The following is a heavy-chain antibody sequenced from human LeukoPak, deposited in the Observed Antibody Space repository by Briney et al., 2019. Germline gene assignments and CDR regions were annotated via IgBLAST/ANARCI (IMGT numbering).Heavy chain of an antibody. CDR1: GYTFTSFY. V-gene: IGHV1-46*01. J-gene: IGHJ4*02. CDR2: INPSGGST. CDR3: ARGSRGYYDSSGYQHY. Sequence: ASVKVSCKASGYTFTSFYMHWVRQAPGQGLEWMGIINPSGGSTSYAQKFQGRVTMTRDTSTSTVYMELSSLRSEDTAVYYCARGSRGYYDSSGYQHYWGQGTLVTVSS. D-gene: IGHD3-22*01.